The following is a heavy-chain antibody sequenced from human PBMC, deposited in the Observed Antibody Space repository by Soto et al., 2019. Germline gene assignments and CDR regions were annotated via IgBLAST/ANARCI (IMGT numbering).Heavy chain of an antibody. CDR1: GFTFSDHY. CDR2: IRNKANSYTA. D-gene: IGHD3-9*01. V-gene: IGHV3-72*01. CDR3: VRAGTGYQLDY. J-gene: IGHJ4*02. Sequence: EVQLVESGGGLVQPGGSLRLSCAASGFTFSDHYMDWVRQASGKGLEWVGRIRNKANSYTAEYAASVKGRFTISRDASKNSLYLQMNSLKIEDTALYYCVRAGTGYQLDYWGQGTLVTVSS.